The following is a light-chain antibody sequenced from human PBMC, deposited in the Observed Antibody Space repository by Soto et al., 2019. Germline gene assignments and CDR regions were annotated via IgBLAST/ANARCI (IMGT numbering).Light chain of an antibody. CDR2: EVS. V-gene: IGLV2-14*01. CDR1: NSDVGIYDF. J-gene: IGLJ1*01. Sequence: QSALTQPASVSGTPGQSITISCTGSNSDVGIYDFVSWYQHHPGRAPKLIVSEVSHRPSGVSNRFSGSKSGNTASLTISGRQSEDEADYYCISYSSDDGRYVFGTGTKLTVL. CDR3: ISYSSDDGRYV.